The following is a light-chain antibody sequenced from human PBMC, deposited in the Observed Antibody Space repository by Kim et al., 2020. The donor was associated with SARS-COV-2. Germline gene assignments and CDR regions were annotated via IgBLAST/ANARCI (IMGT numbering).Light chain of an antibody. CDR3: QQYNDWPIT. CDR2: GAS. Sequence: SPGERATLSCRASQSVTSNLAWYQQKPGQTPRLLIYGASTRASGIPARFSDSGSETEFTLTISSLQSEDFAVYYCQQYNDWPITFGQGTRLEIK. J-gene: IGKJ5*01. CDR1: QSVTSN. V-gene: IGKV3-15*01.